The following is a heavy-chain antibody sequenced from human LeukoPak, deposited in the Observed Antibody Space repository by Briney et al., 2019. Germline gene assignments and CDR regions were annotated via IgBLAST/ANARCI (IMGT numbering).Heavy chain of an antibody. Sequence: SETLSLTCTVSGGSISGYYWSWIRQPAGKGLEWIGRIYTSGSTNYNPSLKSRVTMSLDTSKNQFSLRLSSVTAADTAVYYCARENPGRDGYHVDYGGQGTLVTVSS. CDR1: GGSISGYY. CDR2: IYTSGST. J-gene: IGHJ4*02. CDR3: ARENPGRDGYHVDY. V-gene: IGHV4-4*07. D-gene: IGHD5-24*01.